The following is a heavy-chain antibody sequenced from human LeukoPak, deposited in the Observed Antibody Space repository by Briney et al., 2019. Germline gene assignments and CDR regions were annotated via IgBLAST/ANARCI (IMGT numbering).Heavy chain of an antibody. CDR2: IYPDDSDT. Sequence: PGESLKISCKGSGYSFTSYWIAWVRQMPPKALEWMGLIYPDDSDTRYSPSFEGQVTISADKSISTAYLQWRSLRASDTAMYYCANGLIEGAFDYWGQGTLVTVSS. V-gene: IGHV5-51*01. D-gene: IGHD1-26*01. CDR1: GYSFTSYW. CDR3: ANGLIEGAFDY. J-gene: IGHJ4*02.